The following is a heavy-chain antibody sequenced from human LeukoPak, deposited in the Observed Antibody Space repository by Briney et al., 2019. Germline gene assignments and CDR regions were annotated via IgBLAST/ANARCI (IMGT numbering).Heavy chain of an antibody. CDR1: GGTFSSYA. Sequence: SVKVSCKASGGTFSSYAISWVRQAPGQGLEWMGGIIPIFGTTNYAQKFQGRVTITADESTSTAYMELSSLRSEDTAVYYCARYPGVVPANGNWFDPWGQGTLVRLL. J-gene: IGHJ5*02. CDR2: IIPIFGTT. D-gene: IGHD2-2*01. CDR3: ARYPGVVPANGNWFDP. V-gene: IGHV1-69*13.